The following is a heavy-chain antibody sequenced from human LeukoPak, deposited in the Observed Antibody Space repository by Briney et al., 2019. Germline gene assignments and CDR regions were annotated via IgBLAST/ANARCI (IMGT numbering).Heavy chain of an antibody. CDR2: ISAYNGNT. CDR3: ARDISAGDPWGSSSWYFSDY. Sequence: AASVKVSCKASGYTFTSYGISWVRQAPGQGLEWMGWISAYNGNTNYAQKLQGRVTMTTDTSTSTAYMELRSLRSDDTAVYYCARDISAGDPWGSSSWYFSDYWGQGTLVTVSS. D-gene: IGHD6-13*01. J-gene: IGHJ4*02. CDR1: GYTFTSYG. V-gene: IGHV1-18*01.